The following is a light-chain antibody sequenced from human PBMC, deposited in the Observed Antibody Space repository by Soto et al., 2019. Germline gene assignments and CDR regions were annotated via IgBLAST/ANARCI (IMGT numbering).Light chain of an antibody. CDR3: QQGDRYPVT. J-gene: IGKJ5*01. CDR2: AAS. V-gene: IGKV1D-12*01. Sequence: DVQMTQYPSSVSASVGDRVTITCRASQGIGRWLAWYQQRPGKAPSCLIYAASSLQGGDTSRFSGSGCGTDFTLTISTLQPEDFATYFGQQGDRYPVTFGQGTRVEMK. CDR1: QGIGRW.